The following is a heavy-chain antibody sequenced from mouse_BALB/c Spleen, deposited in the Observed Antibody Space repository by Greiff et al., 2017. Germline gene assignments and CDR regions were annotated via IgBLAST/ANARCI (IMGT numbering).Heavy chain of an antibody. J-gene: IGHJ2*01. D-gene: IGHD2-4*01. CDR3: ATMSTFDY. CDR2: IYPGSGNT. V-gene: IGHV1-83*01. CDR1: GYKFTDYV. Sequence: VQLQQSGPELVKPGASVKMSCKASGYKFTDYVISWVKQRPGQGLEWIGEIYPGSGNTYYNEKFKGKATLTADKSSNTAYMQLSSLTSEDSAVYFCATMSTFDYGGQGTTLTVSS.